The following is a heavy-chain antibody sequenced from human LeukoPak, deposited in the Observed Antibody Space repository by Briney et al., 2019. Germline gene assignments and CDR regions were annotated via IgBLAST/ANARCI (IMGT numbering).Heavy chain of an antibody. CDR3: AIQAYYHSTAYGN. D-gene: IGHD3-22*01. V-gene: IGHV5-51*03. CDR2: IYPANSAT. Sequence: GESLTISCQGSGYIFTSYWIGWMRQMPGQGLELMAIIYPANSATIYSPSVQGRVTISADNSINTAYLQWSSLRASDTAMYYCAIQAYYHSTAYGNWGQGTLVTVSS. J-gene: IGHJ4*02. CDR1: GYIFTSYW.